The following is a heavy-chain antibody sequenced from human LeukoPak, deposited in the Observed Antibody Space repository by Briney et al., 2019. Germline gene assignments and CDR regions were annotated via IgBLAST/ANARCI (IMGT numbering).Heavy chain of an antibody. CDR1: GFIFSNYW. J-gene: IGHJ5*02. CDR2: TRQDGSDK. V-gene: IGHV3-7*01. CDR3: ATVRGYYLNYFDP. D-gene: IGHD3-22*01. Sequence: PGGSLGLSCAASGFIFSNYWMTWVRQAPGKGLEWVAITRQDGSDKYYVDSVKGRFTISRDNAKNSLYLQMNSLRAEDTAVYYCATVRGYYLNYFDPWGQGTLVTVSS.